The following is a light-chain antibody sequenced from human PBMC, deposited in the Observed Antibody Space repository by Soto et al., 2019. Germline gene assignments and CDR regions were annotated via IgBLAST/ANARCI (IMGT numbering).Light chain of an antibody. J-gene: IGKJ3*01. CDR3: QQRSNWL. V-gene: IGKV3D-20*02. Sequence: EIVLTQSPGTLYFSRGERSTLSFRASQSFSSSSLAWYQQKRGQAPRLLIHDASKRATGIPARFSGSGSERHFTLTITSLAPEDFGVYYCQQRSNWLFGPGTKVDIK. CDR2: DAS. CDR1: QSFSSSS.